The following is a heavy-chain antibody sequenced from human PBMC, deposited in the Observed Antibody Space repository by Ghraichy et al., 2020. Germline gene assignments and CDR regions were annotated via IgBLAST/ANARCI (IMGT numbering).Heavy chain of an antibody. J-gene: IGHJ4*02. CDR3: ARERTSAWWSYVDY. V-gene: IGHV3-30*04. CDR1: GFTFRSYN. CDR2: ISYDLSKI. Sequence: GGSLRLSCAASGFTFRSYNMHWVRQAPGKGLDWVASISYDLSKIDYADSVKGRFTISRDNSNNTISLQMNSLKDEDTAVYYCARERTSAWWSYVDYWGRGTRVTVSA. D-gene: IGHD6-19*01.